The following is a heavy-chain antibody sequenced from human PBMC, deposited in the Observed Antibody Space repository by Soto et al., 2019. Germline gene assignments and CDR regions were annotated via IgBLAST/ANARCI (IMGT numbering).Heavy chain of an antibody. V-gene: IGHV3-7*03. CDR2: INPDGSET. D-gene: IGHD6-19*01. CDR3: ARDAGGSGWVY. J-gene: IGHJ4*02. CDR1: GFTFSTYW. Sequence: GGSLRLSCAASGFTFSTYWMSWVRQAPGKGPEWVANINPDGSETHYVDSVKGRFTISRDNAKNLLYLQMNSLRGEDTAVYYCARDAGGSGWVYWGQGTLVTVSS.